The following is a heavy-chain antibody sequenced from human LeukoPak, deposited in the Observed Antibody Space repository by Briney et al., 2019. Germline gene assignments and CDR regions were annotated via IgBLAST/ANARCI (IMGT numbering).Heavy chain of an antibody. CDR3: ARAGKDVGAWGAFDI. CDR2: ISSSSSYI. J-gene: IGHJ3*02. V-gene: IGHV3-21*01. Sequence: PGGSLRLSCAASGFTFSSYSMNWVRQAPGKGLEWVSSISSSSSYIYYADSVKGRFTISRDNAKNSLYLQMNSLRAEDTAVYYCARAGKDVGAWGAFDIWGQGTMVTASS. D-gene: IGHD1-26*01. CDR1: GFTFSSYS.